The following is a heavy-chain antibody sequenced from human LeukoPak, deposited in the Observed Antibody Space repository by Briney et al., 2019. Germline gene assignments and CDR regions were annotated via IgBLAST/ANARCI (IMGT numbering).Heavy chain of an antibody. CDR2: IYYSGSS. D-gene: IGHD6-13*01. CDR1: GGSIRSSH. Sequence: SETLSLTCTVSGGSIRSSHWSWIRQPRGKGLEFIGYIYYSGSSNYNPSLKSRVTMSVDTSNNQFSLKLNSVTAADTAVYYCAKAAGYSTIYWFDPWGQGTLVTVSS. CDR3: AKAAGYSTIYWFDP. V-gene: IGHV4-59*01. J-gene: IGHJ5*02.